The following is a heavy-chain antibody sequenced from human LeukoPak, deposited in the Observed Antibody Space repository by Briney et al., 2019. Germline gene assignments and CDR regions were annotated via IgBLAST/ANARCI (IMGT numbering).Heavy chain of an antibody. V-gene: IGHV1-69*04. CDR2: IIPILGIA. Sequence: ASVKVSCKASGGTFSSYAISWVRQAPGQGLEWMGRIIPILGIANYAQKSQSRVTITADKSTSTAYMELSSLRAEDTAVYYCERGLSGSYLYFDYWGQGTLVTVSS. CDR1: GGTFSSYA. CDR3: ERGLSGSYLYFDY. J-gene: IGHJ4*02. D-gene: IGHD1-26*01.